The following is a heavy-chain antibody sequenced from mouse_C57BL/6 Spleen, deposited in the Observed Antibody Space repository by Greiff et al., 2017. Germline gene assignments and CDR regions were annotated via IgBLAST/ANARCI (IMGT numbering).Heavy chain of an antibody. D-gene: IGHD2-12*01. CDR2: ISSGGGYI. J-gene: IGHJ3*01. Sequence: EVQVVESGEGLVKPGGSLKLSCAASGFTFSSYAMSWVRQTPEKRLEWVAYISSGGGYIYYADTVKGRFTISRDNARNTLYLQMSSLKSEDTAMYYCTRDPYYKGFAYWGQGTLVTVSA. CDR3: TRDPYYKGFAY. V-gene: IGHV5-9-1*02. CDR1: GFTFSSYA.